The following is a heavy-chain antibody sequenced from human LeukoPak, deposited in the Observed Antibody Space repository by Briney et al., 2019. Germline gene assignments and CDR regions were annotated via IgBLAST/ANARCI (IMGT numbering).Heavy chain of an antibody. CDR1: GGSISSYY. CDR3: ARDGYLAVDY. V-gene: IGHV4-59*12. D-gene: IGHD2-2*03. J-gene: IGHJ4*02. Sequence: PSETLSLTCTVSGGSISSYYWSWIRQPPGKGLEWIAYMYYSGSTNYNPSLKSRVTISVDTSKNQFSLKLSSVTAADTAVYYCARDGYLAVDYWGQGTLVTVSS. CDR2: MYYSGST.